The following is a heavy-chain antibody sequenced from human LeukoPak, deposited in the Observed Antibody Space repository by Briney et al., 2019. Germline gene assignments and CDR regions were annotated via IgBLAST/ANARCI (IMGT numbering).Heavy chain of an antibody. J-gene: IGHJ4*02. D-gene: IGHD6-19*01. Sequence: GGSLRLSCAASGFTFSSYWMSWVRQAPGKGLEWVADIKQDGSEKYYVDSVKGRFTISRDNAKNSLYLQMNSLRAEDTAVYYCARDGFMWLVGYYFDYWGQGTLVTVSS. CDR1: GFTFSSYW. CDR3: ARDGFMWLVGYYFDY. CDR2: IKQDGSEK. V-gene: IGHV3-7*01.